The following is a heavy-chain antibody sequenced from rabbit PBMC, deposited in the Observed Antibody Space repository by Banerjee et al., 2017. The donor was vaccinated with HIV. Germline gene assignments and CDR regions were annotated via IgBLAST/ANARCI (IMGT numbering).Heavy chain of an antibody. V-gene: IGHV1S45*01. J-gene: IGHJ4*01. CDR2: IYTGTGST. CDR3: AREDYVGSNYWVFNL. CDR1: GFSFSSNYY. Sequence: QEQLVEYGGDLVQPGASLTLTCKASGFSFSSNYYMCWVCQAPGKGLEWIGCIYTGTGSTYYASWAKGRFTISKTSSTTVTLQMTSLTAADTATYFCAREDYVGSNYWVFNLWGQGTLVTVS. D-gene: IGHD8-1*01.